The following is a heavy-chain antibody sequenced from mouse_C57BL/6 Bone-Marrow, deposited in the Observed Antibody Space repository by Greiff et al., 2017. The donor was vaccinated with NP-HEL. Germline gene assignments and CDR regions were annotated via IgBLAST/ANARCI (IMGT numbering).Heavy chain of an antibody. D-gene: IGHD1-1*01. CDR1: GFSLTSYA. J-gene: IGHJ1*03. CDR2: IWTGGGT. CDR3: ARKTPHYYGSRWYFDV. Sequence: VKLMESGPGLVAPSQSLSITCTVSGFSLTSYAISWVRQPPGKGLEWLGVIWTGGGTNYNSALKSRLSISKDNSKSQVFLKMNSLQTDDTARYYCARKTPHYYGSRWYFDVWGTGTTVTVSS. V-gene: IGHV2-9-1*01.